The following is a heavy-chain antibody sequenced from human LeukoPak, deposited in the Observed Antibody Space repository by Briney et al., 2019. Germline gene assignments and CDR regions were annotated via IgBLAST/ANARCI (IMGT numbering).Heavy chain of an antibody. J-gene: IGHJ3*02. CDR3: ARDGGDFVVVTAIHAFDI. CDR1: GFTFTSSA. CDR2: IVVGSGNT. Sequence: GTSVKVSCKASGFTFTSSAMQWVRQARGQRLEWIGWIVVGSGNTNYAQKFQERVTITRDMSTSTAYMELSSLRSEDTAVYYRARDGGDFVVVTAIHAFDIWGQGTMVTVSS. V-gene: IGHV1-58*02. D-gene: IGHD2-21*02.